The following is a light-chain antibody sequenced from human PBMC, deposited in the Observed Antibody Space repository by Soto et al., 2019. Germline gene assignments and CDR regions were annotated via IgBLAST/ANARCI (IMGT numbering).Light chain of an antibody. Sequence: EIVLTQSPATLSLSPGERAPLSCRASQTVGRSLAWYPKKPGQAPRILISDASNRATGIPARFSGSGSGTDFNLTISSLESEDFAIYDCQQRSNWTLTFGQGTRLEIK. CDR1: QTVGRS. CDR3: QQRSNWTLT. CDR2: DAS. V-gene: IGKV3-11*01. J-gene: IGKJ5*01.